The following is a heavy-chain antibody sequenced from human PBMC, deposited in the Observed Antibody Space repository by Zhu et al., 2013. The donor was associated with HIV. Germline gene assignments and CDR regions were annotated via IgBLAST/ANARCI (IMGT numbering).Heavy chain of an antibody. CDR1: GGTFSNYT. CDR2: IIPIFGTA. CDR3: ARDGVPYYYDSSGYYSGWYFDL. D-gene: IGHD3-22*01. Sequence: QVQLVQSGAEVKKPGSSVKVSCKASGGTFSNYTITWVRQAPGQGLEWMGGIIPIFGTANYAQKFQGRVTITADESTSTAYMELSSLRSEDTAVYYCARDGVPYYYDSSGYYSGWYFDLWGRGTLVTVSS. J-gene: IGHJ2*01. V-gene: IGHV1-69*01.